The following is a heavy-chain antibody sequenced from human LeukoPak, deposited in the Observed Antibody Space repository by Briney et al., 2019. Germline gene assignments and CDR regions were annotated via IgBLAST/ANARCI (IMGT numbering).Heavy chain of an antibody. CDR3: AREGAYCGGDCYVSWFDP. J-gene: IGHJ5*02. Sequence: SSETLSLTCTVSGGSISSYYWSWIRQPAGKGLEWIGRIYTSGSTNYNPSLKSRVTMSVDTSKNQFSLKLSSVTAADTAVYYCAREGAYCGGDCYVSWFDPWGKGTLVTVSS. CDR2: IYTSGST. CDR1: GGSISSYY. V-gene: IGHV4-4*07. D-gene: IGHD2-21*02.